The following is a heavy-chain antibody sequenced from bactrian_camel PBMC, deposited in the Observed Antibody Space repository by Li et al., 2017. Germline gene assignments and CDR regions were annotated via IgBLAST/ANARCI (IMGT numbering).Heavy chain of an antibody. CDR1: GFSLSRVC. CDR2: IDSDGIV. D-gene: IGHD1*01. CDR3: APCGANLREYKY. V-gene: IGHV3S53*01. J-gene: IGHJ4*01. Sequence: VQLVESGGGAVQAGGSLMLSCAASGFSLSRVCMGWFRQAPGKEREGVATIDSDGIVRYIDSVKGRFTISEDNAKNTLYLQMNSLQPEDTAIYYCAPCGANLREYKYWGQGTQVTVS.